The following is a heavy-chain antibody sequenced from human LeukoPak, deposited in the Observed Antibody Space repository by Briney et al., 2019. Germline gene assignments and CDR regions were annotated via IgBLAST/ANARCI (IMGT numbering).Heavy chain of an antibody. J-gene: IGHJ6*03. CDR2: IYYSGST. D-gene: IGHD1-26*01. CDR3: ARTSGSYILYYYYYYMDV. Sequence: KSSETLSLTCTVSGGSISSSSYYWGWIRQPPGKGLEWIGSIYYSGSTYYNPSLKSRVTISVDTSKNQFSLKLSSVTAADTAVYYCARTSGSYILYYYYYYMDVWGKGTTVTVSS. CDR1: GGSISSSSYY. V-gene: IGHV4-39*01.